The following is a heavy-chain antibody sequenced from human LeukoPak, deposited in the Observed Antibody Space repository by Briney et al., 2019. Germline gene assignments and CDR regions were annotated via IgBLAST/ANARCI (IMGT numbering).Heavy chain of an antibody. CDR2: IHYSGST. CDR3: ARAAAGTNSWYYFDY. CDR1: GDSISSGDHY. J-gene: IGHJ4*02. Sequence: SQTLSLTCTVSGDSISSGDHYWSWIRQPPGKGLEWIGYIHYSGSTYYNPSLKSRVIISGDMSKSQFSLSLNSLTAADSAMYYCARAAAGTNSWYYFDYWGQGTLVTVSS. V-gene: IGHV4-30-4*01. D-gene: IGHD6-19*01.